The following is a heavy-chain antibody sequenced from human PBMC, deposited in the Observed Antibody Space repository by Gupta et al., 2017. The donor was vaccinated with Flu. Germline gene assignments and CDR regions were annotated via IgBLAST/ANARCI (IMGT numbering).Heavy chain of an antibody. V-gene: IGHV3-48*03. J-gene: IGHJ5*02. CDR3: ARVRTHYYDGFGYYKKWFDP. CDR1: EFTLSVLTFTSYD. CDR2: ISSSGSTI. D-gene: IGHD3-22*01. Sequence: EMKLVESGGGLVQPGVSLRLSCEASEFTLSVLTFTSYDMNWVRQTPGKGLEWIAYISSSGSTIYYGDSVEGRFIISRDNAKNSLYLQMNSLRVEDTGVYYCARVRTHYYDGFGYYKKWFDPWGPGTLVTVSS.